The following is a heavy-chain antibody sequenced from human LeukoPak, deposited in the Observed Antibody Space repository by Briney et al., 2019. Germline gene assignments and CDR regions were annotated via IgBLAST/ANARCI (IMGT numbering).Heavy chain of an antibody. CDR3: ARGRSITLLRGVAMSDGFDI. J-gene: IGHJ3*02. Sequence: KTGGSLRRSCAASGFTFSTYSMNWVRQAPGKGLEWVSFIDTSASYKYYGESMKGRFTISRDNAKKSLYLQMNGLRADDTAVYYCARGRSITLLRGVAMSDGFDIWGQGTMVTVSP. CDR2: IDTSASYK. V-gene: IGHV3-21*01. D-gene: IGHD3-10*01. CDR1: GFTFSTYS.